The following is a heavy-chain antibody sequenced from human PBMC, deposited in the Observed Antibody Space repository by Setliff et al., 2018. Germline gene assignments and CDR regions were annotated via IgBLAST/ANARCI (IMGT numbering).Heavy chain of an antibody. D-gene: IGHD1-26*01. J-gene: IGHJ5*02. CDR1: GGSLNSGSYY. Sequence: PSETLSLTCAVSGGSLNSGSYYWSWIRQSTERGLEWLGRLHTSGSTTYNPALNSRVTISVDTSTNQFSLRLTSLIAADTAVYFCARDNTILGATDHWGQGTLVTVSS. V-gene: IGHV4-61*02. CDR3: ARDNTILGATDH. CDR2: LHTSGST.